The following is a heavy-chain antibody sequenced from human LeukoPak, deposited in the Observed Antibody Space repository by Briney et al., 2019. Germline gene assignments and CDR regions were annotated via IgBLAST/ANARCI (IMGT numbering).Heavy chain of an antibody. CDR2: IYPGDSDT. CDR1: GYSFTSYW. V-gene: IGHV5-51*01. J-gene: IGHJ4*02. D-gene: IGHD3-3*01. Sequence: GESLKIFCKGSGYSFTSYWIGWVRQMPGKGLEWRGIIYPGDSDTRYSPSFQGQVTISADKSISTAYLQWSSLKASDTAMYYCASVRSGYLYYFDYWGQGTLVTVSS. CDR3: ASVRSGYLYYFDY.